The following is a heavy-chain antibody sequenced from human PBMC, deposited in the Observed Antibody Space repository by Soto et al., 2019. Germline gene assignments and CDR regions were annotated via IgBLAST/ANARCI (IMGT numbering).Heavy chain of an antibody. D-gene: IGHD4-17*01. CDR3: ARGMTTVTTLDY. Sequence: PSETLSLTCAVSGGSLSSGGYSWGWIRQPPGKGLEWIGYIYHSGSTYYNPSLKSRVTISLDRSKKQFSLKLSSVTAAETAVYYCARGMTTVTTLDYWGQGTLVTVSS. J-gene: IGHJ4*02. V-gene: IGHV4-30-2*01. CDR1: GGSLSSGGYS. CDR2: IYHSGST.